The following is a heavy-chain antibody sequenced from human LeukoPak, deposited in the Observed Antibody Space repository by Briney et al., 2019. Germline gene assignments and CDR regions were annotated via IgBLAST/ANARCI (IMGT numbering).Heavy chain of an antibody. D-gene: IGHD6-19*01. CDR2: INHSGST. CDR3: AGASSGWKGDYFDY. V-gene: IGHV4-34*01. CDR1: GGSFSGYY. Sequence: PSETLSLTCAVYGGSFSGYYWSWIRQPPGKGLEWIGEINHSGSTNYNPSLKSRVTISVDTSKNQFSLKLSSVTAADTAVYYCAGASSGWKGDYFDYWGQGTLVTVSS. J-gene: IGHJ4*02.